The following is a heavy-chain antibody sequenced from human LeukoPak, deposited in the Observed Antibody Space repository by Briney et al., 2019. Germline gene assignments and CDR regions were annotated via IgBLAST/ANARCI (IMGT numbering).Heavy chain of an antibody. Sequence: PGGSLRLSCAASGFTFSSYSMNWVRQAPGKGLEWVSYISSSSSTIYYADSVKGRFTISRDNAKNSLYLQMNSLRPEDTAAYYCARDSSLGYCSSTTCYNLEFWGQGTLVTVSS. J-gene: IGHJ4*02. CDR3: ARDSSLGYCSSTTCYNLEF. CDR1: GFTFSSYS. V-gene: IGHV3-48*01. D-gene: IGHD2-2*01. CDR2: ISSSSSTI.